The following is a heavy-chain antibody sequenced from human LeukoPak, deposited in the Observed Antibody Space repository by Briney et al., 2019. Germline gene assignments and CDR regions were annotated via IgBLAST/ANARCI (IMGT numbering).Heavy chain of an antibody. V-gene: IGHV1-69*06. Sequence: GSSVKVSCKASGGTFSSYAISWVRRAPGQGLEWMGGIIPIFGTANYAQKFQGRVTITADKSTSTAYMELSSLRSEDTAVYYCASNFQSYHFDYWGQGTLVTVSS. D-gene: IGHD3-10*01. CDR2: IIPIFGTA. CDR3: ASNFQSYHFDY. J-gene: IGHJ4*02. CDR1: GGTFSSYA.